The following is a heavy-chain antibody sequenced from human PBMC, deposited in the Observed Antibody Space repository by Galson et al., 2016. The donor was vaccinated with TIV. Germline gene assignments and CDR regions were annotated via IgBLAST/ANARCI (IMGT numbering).Heavy chain of an antibody. D-gene: IGHD6-19*01. V-gene: IGHV5-51*01. Sequence: QSGAEVKKPGDSLKISCKGSGYFFPSYWIGWVRQMPGKGLEWMGIIYPGDSDTRYSPSLQGQVTISADKSISTAYLQWSSLKASDTAMYYCAGLSRQWLVYVFDIWGQGTMVTVSS. CDR1: GYFFPSYW. CDR3: AGLSRQWLVYVFDI. J-gene: IGHJ3*02. CDR2: IYPGDSDT.